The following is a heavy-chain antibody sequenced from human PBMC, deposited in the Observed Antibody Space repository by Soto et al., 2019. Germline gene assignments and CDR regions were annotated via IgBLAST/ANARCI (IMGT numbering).Heavy chain of an antibody. Sequence: SVKVSCKASGGTFSSYAISWVRQAPGQGLEWMGGIIPIFGTANYAQKFQGRVTITADESTSTAFMELSSLRSEDTAVYYCASVALDDFWSGYYQYYFDYWGQGTLVTVSS. J-gene: IGHJ4*02. CDR1: GGTFSSYA. CDR2: IIPIFGTA. V-gene: IGHV1-69*13. CDR3: ASVALDDFWSGYYQYYFDY. D-gene: IGHD3-3*01.